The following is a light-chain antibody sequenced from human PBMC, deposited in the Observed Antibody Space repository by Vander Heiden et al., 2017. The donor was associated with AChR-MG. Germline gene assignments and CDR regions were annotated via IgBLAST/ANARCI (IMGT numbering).Light chain of an antibody. J-gene: IGLJ2*01. V-gene: IGLV3-1*01. CDR3: QAWDGSTVV. Sequence: SYELTQPPSVSVSPGQTASITCSGDKLGDKFAFWYQQKPGQSPVLVIYQDTKRPSGIPERFSGSNSGNTATLTISGTQAIDEADYYCQAWDGSTVVFGGGTKLTVL. CDR2: QDT. CDR1: KLGDKF.